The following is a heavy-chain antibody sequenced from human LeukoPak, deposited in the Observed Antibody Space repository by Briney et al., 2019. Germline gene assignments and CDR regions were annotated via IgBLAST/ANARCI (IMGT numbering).Heavy chain of an antibody. CDR2: ISYDGSNK. V-gene: IGHV3-30*18. CDR3: AKDRYGDYYPLDY. CDR1: GFTFSSYG. Sequence: GGSLRLSCAASGFTFSSYGMHWVRQAPGKGLEWVAVISYDGSNKYYADSVKGRFTISRDNSKNTLYLQMNSLRAEDTAVYYCAKDRYGDYYPLDYWGQGTLVTVSS. J-gene: IGHJ4*02. D-gene: IGHD4-17*01.